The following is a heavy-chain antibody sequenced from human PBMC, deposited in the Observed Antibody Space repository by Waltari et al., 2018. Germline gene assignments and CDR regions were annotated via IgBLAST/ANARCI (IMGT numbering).Heavy chain of an antibody. CDR3: SKSLDV. J-gene: IGHJ6*02. CDR2: IKPDGSEK. CDR1: GFTFSNSW. Sequence: EVQMVESGGGLVQPGGSLRLSCAASGFTFSNSWMDWVRQAPGKVLEWIAKIKPDGSEKNYVDSVKGRFTISRDNTKNSLYLQMNSLRAEDTAVYYCSKSLDVWGPGTSVTVSS. V-gene: IGHV3-7*01.